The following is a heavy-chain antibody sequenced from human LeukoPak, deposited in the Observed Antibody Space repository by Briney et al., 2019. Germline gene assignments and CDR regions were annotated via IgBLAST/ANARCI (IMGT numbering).Heavy chain of an antibody. Sequence: GGSLRLSCAASGFTFSSYAMHWVRQAPGQGLEWVAVISYDGSNKNYADSVKGRFTISRDNAKSSLYLQMNSLRAEDTAVYYCAIATGYYYDSSGYLWGQGKLVTVSS. CDR3: AIATGYYYDSSGYL. J-gene: IGHJ4*02. D-gene: IGHD3-22*01. CDR2: ISYDGSNK. V-gene: IGHV3-30-3*01. CDR1: GFTFSSYA.